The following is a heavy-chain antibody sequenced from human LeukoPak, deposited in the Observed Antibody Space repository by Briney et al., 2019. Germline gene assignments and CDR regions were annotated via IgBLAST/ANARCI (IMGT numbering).Heavy chain of an antibody. D-gene: IGHD3-10*01. Sequence: SETLSLTCTVSGGSISSYYWSWIRQPPGKGLEWIGYIYYSGSTNYNPSLKSRVTISVDTSKNQFSLKLSSVTAADTAVYYCASSFGNYALDYRGQGTLVTVSS. CDR3: ASSFGNYALDY. CDR2: IYYSGST. J-gene: IGHJ4*02. CDR1: GGSISSYY. V-gene: IGHV4-59*01.